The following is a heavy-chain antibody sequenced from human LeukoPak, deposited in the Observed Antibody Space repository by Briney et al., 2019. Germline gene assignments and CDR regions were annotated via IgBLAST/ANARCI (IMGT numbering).Heavy chain of an antibody. CDR3: ARGWVGAPRHFDY. J-gene: IGHJ4*02. V-gene: IGHV4-34*01. Sequence: ASETLSLTCAVYGGPFSGYYWSCIRHPPEKGLGWIGEIHHSGITKYPPPLKGRVAISVQASKHQFSLKLSSVTAADTAVYYCARGWVGAPRHFDYWGQGTLVTVSS. D-gene: IGHD1-26*01. CDR2: IHHSGIT. CDR1: GGPFSGYY.